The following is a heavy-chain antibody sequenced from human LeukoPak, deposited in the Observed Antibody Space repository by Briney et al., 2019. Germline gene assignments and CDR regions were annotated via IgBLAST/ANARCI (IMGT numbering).Heavy chain of an antibody. D-gene: IGHD6-13*01. V-gene: IGHV3-66*02. CDR3: VSSTGQQFIPYDY. CDR2: IYGDNAA. CDR1: ELNVTSNY. J-gene: IGHJ4*01. Sequence: GGSLRLSCAASELNVTSNYMTWLRQAPGKGLEWVSLIYGDNAAYYAESVRGRFIISRDSLKNTLFLQMNSLRTEDTAVYYCVSSTGQQFIPYDYWGHGTHVTVSS.